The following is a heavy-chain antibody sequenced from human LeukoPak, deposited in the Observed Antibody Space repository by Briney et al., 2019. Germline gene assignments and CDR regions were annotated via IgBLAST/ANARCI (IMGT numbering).Heavy chain of an antibody. Sequence: PGGSLRLSCAASGFTFSNYNMNWVRQAPGRGLEWVSYISGNSNIIYYADSVKGRFTISRDNAKNSLYLQMTSLRAEDTAVYYCARVNVGFDSSGYYPTTFDYWGQGTLVTVSS. V-gene: IGHV3-48*01. CDR3: ARVNVGFDSSGYYPTTFDY. CDR2: ISGNSNII. CDR1: GFTFSNYN. D-gene: IGHD3-22*01. J-gene: IGHJ4*02.